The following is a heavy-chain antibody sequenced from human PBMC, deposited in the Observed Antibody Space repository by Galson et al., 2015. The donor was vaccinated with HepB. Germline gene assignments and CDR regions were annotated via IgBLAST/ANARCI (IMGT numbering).Heavy chain of an antibody. Sequence: SLRLSCAASGFTFSSYWMHWVRQAPGKGLVWVSRINSDGSSTSYADSVKGRFTISRDNAKNTLYLQMNSLRAEDTAVYYCARAPLYCSGGSCPFDYWGQGTLVTVSS. V-gene: IGHV3-74*01. J-gene: IGHJ4*02. D-gene: IGHD2-15*01. CDR2: INSDGSST. CDR1: GFTFSSYW. CDR3: ARAPLYCSGGSCPFDY.